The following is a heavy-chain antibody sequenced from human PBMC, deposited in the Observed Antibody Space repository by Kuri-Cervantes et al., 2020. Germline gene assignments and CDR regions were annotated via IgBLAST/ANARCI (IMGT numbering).Heavy chain of an antibody. J-gene: IGHJ6*03. CDR2: IIPIFGTA. CDR1: GGTFSSYA. V-gene: IGHV1-69*13. D-gene: IGHD4-23*01. CDR3: ASCMTTVDYYYYYMDV. Sequence: SVKVSCKASGGTFSSYAISWVRQAPGQGLEWMGGIIPIFGTANYAQKFQGRVTITADESTSTAYMELSSLRSEDTAVYYCASCMTTVDYYYYYMDVWGKGTTVTVSS.